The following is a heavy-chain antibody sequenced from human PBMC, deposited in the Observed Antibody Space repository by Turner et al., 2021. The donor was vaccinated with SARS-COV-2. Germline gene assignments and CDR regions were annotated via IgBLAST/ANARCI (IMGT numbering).Heavy chain of an antibody. D-gene: IGHD1-26*01. V-gene: IGHV4-39*01. J-gene: IGHJ3*02. CDR2: YNYTGST. CDR1: SGPIRTTHSY. CDR3: ARGGWSDYVESTPFDI. Sequence: QLQLQESGPGLLRHSETLSLTCTVSSGPIRTTHSYWGWLRRPPGKGLEWIGSYNYTGSTYYNPSLKSIVTESIDTPKNKFSLKRSSVTAADTAVDYCARGGWSDYVESTPFDIWGQGTVVTISS.